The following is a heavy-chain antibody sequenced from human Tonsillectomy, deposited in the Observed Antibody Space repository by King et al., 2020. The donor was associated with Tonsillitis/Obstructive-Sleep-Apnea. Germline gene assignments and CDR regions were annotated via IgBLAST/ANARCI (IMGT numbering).Heavy chain of an antibody. D-gene: IGHD4-17*01. J-gene: IGHJ6*03. Sequence: VQLVESGGGVVKPGRSLRLSCAASGFTFSSYAMHWVRQAPGKGLEWVAVITYDGSNKYYTDSVKGRFTISRDNSKNTLYLQMSSLRAEDTAVYYCARDVRDYGYYSYMDVWGKGTTVTVSS. V-gene: IGHV3-30*10. CDR3: ARDVRDYGYYSYMDV. CDR2: ITYDGSNK. CDR1: GFTFSSYA.